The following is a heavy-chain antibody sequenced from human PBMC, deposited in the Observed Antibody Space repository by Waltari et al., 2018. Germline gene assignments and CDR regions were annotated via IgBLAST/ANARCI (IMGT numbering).Heavy chain of an antibody. Sequence: AASGFTFSSYSMNWVRQAPGKGLEWVSSISSSSNYIYYADSVKGRFTIFRDNAKHSLFLQMNSLRAEDTAVYYCARDFTSWGFDYWGQGTLVTVSS. CDR2: ISSSSNYI. CDR3: ARDFTSWGFDY. V-gene: IGHV3-21*01. CDR1: GFTFSSYS. D-gene: IGHD2-2*01. J-gene: IGHJ4*02.